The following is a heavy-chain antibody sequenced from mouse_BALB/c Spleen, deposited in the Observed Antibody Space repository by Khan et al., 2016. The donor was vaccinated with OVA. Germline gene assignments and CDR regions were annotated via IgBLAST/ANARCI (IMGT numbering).Heavy chain of an antibody. Sequence: QVQLQQSGPGLVAPSQSLSITCTVSGFSLTSHGVHWVRQPPGKGLEWLGVIWAGGSTNYNSALMSRLSISKDSSKSQVFVKMNSLQTGDTAMYYCARNREPDYFDYWGQGTTLTVSS. J-gene: IGHJ2*01. CDR1: GFSLTSHG. V-gene: IGHV2-9*02. CDR3: ARNREPDYFDY. CDR2: IWAGGST.